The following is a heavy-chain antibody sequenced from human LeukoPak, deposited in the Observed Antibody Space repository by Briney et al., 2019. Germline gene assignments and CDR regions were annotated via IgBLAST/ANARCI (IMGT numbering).Heavy chain of an antibody. CDR2: IYYSGST. CDR3: ARGSRELYYFDY. CDR1: GGSISSYY. J-gene: IGHJ4*02. Sequence: SETLSLTCTVSGGSISSYYWSWIRQPPGKGLEWIGYIYYSGSTKYNPSLKSRVTISVDASKTQFSLKLNSVTAADTAVYYCARGSRELYYFDYWGQGTLVAVSS. V-gene: IGHV4-59*01. D-gene: IGHD1-7*01.